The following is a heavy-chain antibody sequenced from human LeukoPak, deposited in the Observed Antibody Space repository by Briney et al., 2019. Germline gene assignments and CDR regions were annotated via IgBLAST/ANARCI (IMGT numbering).Heavy chain of an antibody. V-gene: IGHV4-59*12. CDR3: ARGAYYYGSGSYYYYYYYMDV. D-gene: IGHD3-10*01. CDR1: GGSISSYY. CDR2: IYYSGST. J-gene: IGHJ6*03. Sequence: SETLSLTCTVSGGSISSYYWSWIRQPPGKGLEWIGCIYYSGSTNYNPSFKSRVTISVDTSKNQFSLKLSSVTAADTAVYYCARGAYYYGSGSYYYYYYYMDVWGKGTTVTVPS.